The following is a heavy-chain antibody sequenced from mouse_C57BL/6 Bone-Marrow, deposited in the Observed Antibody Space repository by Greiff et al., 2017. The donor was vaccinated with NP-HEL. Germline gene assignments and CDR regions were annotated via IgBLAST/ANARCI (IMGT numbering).Heavy chain of an antibody. Sequence: DVKLQESGPGLVKPSPSLSLTCSVTGYSITSGYYWNWIRQFPGNKLEWMGYISYDGSNNYNPSLKNRISITRDTSKNQFFLKLNSVTTEDTATYYCARGSICFDYWGQGTTLTVSS. CDR2: ISYDGSN. D-gene: IGHD1-3*01. CDR1: GYSITSGYY. V-gene: IGHV3-6*01. CDR3: ARGSICFDY. J-gene: IGHJ2*01.